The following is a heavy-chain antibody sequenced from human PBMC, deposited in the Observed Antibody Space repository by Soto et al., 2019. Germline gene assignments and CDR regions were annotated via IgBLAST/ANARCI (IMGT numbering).Heavy chain of an antibody. Sequence: SETLSLTCTVSGGSISSGGYYWSWIRQHPGKGLEWIGYIYYSGSTYYSPSLKSRVTISVDTSKNQFSLKLRSVTAADTAVYYCVRELNYYDSSGYWDDYWGQGTLVTVAS. D-gene: IGHD3-22*01. CDR1: GGSISSGGYY. V-gene: IGHV4-31*03. CDR2: IYYSGST. CDR3: VRELNYYDSSGYWDDY. J-gene: IGHJ4*02.